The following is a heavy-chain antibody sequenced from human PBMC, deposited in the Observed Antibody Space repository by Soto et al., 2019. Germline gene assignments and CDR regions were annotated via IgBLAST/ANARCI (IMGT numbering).Heavy chain of an antibody. V-gene: IGHV4-34*01. CDR3: ARLLGSEVKDYGDYSYFED. D-gene: IGHD4-17*01. CDR2: INHSGST. Sequence: PSETLSLTCALYVGSFSGYYWSCIRQPPGKWLEWIGEINHSGSTNYNPSLKSRVTISVDTSKNQFSLKLSSVTAADTAVYYCARLLGSEVKDYGDYSYFEDWGQGTLDTVSS. CDR1: VGSFSGYY. J-gene: IGHJ4*02.